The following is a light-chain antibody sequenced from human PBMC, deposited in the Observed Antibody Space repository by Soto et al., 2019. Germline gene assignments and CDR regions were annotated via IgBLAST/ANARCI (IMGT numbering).Light chain of an antibody. CDR3: QQSYSPWT. J-gene: IGKJ1*01. V-gene: IGKV1-39*01. CDR1: QSIISY. CDR2: AAS. Sequence: DIQMTQSPSSLSASVGDRVTITCRASQSIISYLNWYQQKPGKAPKLLIYAASSLQSGVPSRFSGSGSGTDFTLTISSLQPEDFATYYCQQSYSPWTFGQGTKVDIK.